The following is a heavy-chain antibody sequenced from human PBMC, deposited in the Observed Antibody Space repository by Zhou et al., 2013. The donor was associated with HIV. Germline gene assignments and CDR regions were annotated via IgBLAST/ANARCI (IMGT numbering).Heavy chain of an antibody. V-gene: IGHV1-8*03. D-gene: IGHD6-25*01. CDR3: ARALSARWGGGGFYYMDV. Sequence: QVQLVQSGTEMTRPGASVKVSCKASGYSFTAYGISWVRQAPGQGLEWIGWMNPNSGNTGYAQKFQGRVSITRNSSITTAYMDLSSLRSEDTAVYYCARALSARWGGGGFYYMDVWGKGTPVTVS. CDR2: MNPNSGNT. J-gene: IGHJ6*03. CDR1: GYSFTAYG.